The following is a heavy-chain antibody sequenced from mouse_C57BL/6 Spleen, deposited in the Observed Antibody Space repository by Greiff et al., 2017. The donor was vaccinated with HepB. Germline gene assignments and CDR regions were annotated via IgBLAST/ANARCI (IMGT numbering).Heavy chain of an antibody. CDR3: ARRATVGYFDV. Sequence: VQLQQSGAELVMPGASVKLSCKASGYTFTSYWMHWVKQRPGQGLEWIGEIDPSDSYTNYNQKFKGKSTLTVDKSSSTAYMQLSSLTSEDSAVYYCARRATVGYFDVWGTGTTVTVSS. J-gene: IGHJ1*03. CDR2: IDPSDSYT. CDR1: GYTFTSYW. V-gene: IGHV1-69*01. D-gene: IGHD1-1*01.